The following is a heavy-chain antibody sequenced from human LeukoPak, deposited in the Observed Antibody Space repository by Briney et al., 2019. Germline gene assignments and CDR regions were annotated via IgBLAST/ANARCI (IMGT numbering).Heavy chain of an antibody. V-gene: IGHV3-9*01. CDR1: GFTFDDYA. CDR3: ATYSNFRFDF. CDR2: ISWNSGSI. D-gene: IGHD4-11*01. J-gene: IGHJ4*02. Sequence: GGSLRLSCAASGFTFDDYAMHWVRQAPGKGLEWVSGISWNSGSIGYADSVKGRFTISRDNAKNSLYLQMNSLRAEDTALYYCATYSNFRFDFWGQGTLVTVSS.